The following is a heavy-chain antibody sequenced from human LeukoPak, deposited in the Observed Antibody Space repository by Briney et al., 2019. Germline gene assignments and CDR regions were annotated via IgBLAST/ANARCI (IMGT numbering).Heavy chain of an antibody. Sequence: SETLSLTCTVSGGSISSSNYYWGWLRQPPGKGLEWIGNIYYSGSTYYNPSLKSRVTISVDTSKNHLSLKVSSVTAADTAVYYCATGHDSSGYYYLAYWGQGTLVTVSS. CDR1: GGSISSSNYY. CDR2: IYYSGST. CDR3: ATGHDSSGYYYLAY. V-gene: IGHV4-39*02. D-gene: IGHD3-22*01. J-gene: IGHJ4*02.